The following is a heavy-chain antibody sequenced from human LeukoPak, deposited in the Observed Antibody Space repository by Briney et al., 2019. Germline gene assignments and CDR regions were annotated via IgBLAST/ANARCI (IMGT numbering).Heavy chain of an antibody. CDR1: GFTFRGSA. V-gene: IGHV3-73*01. CDR2: IRSKANSYAT. J-gene: IGHJ6*04. Sequence: PGRPLRLSCAASGFTFRGSAMHWVRQASGKGLEWVGRIRSKANSYATAYAASVKGRFTISRDDSKNTAYLQMNSLKTEDTAVYYCTRPRGNLDVWGKGTTVTVSS. CDR3: TRPRGNLDV. D-gene: IGHD4-23*01.